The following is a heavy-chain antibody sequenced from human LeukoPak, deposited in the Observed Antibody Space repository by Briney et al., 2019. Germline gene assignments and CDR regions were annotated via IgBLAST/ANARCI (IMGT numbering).Heavy chain of an antibody. CDR1: GGTFSSYA. CDR3: ARDLGCSSTSCMGGLDY. Sequence: ASVKVSCKASGGTFSSYAISGVRQAPGQGLEWMGGIIPIFGTANYAQKFQGRVTITADESTSTAYMELSSLRSEDTAVYYCARDLGCSSTSCMGGLDYWGQGTLVTVSS. D-gene: IGHD2-2*01. J-gene: IGHJ4*02. V-gene: IGHV1-69*13. CDR2: IIPIFGTA.